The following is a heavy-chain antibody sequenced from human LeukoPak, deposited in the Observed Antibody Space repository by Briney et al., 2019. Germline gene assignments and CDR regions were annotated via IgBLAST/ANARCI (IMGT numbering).Heavy chain of an antibody. CDR3: AGGHDHDLHFDY. D-gene: IGHD1-1*01. V-gene: IGHV1-69*05. CDR1: GGTFSSYA. J-gene: IGHJ4*02. Sequence: ASVKVSCKASGGTFSSYAISWVRQAPGQGLEWMGGIIPIFGTANYAQKVQGRVTITTDESTSTAYMELSSLRSEDTAVYYCAGGHDHDLHFDYWGQGTLVTVSS. CDR2: IIPIFGTA.